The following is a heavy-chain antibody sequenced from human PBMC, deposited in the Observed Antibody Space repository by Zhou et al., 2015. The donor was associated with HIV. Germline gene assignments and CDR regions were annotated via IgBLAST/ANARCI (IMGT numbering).Heavy chain of an antibody. J-gene: IGHJ5*02. CDR2: MNTNGGQT. CDR1: GYTFTSYD. Sequence: QVQLVQSGAEVKKPGASVKVSCKASGYTFTSYDINWMRQATGQRPEWMGWMNTNGGQTGYAQKFQGRVTMTRDTSINTAYMELSSLRSEDTAVYYCARDEAQQLWSNWFDPWGQGTLVTVSS. D-gene: IGHD5-18*01. V-gene: IGHV1-8*01. CDR3: ARDEAQQLWSNWFDP.